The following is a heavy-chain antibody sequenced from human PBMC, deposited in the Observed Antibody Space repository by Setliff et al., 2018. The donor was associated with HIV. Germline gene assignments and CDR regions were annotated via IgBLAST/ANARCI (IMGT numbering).Heavy chain of an antibody. CDR3: ARGFAGGLFYFDS. Sequence: SETLSLTCTVSGDSISSYYWSWIRQPPGKGLEWIGYIYTSDTTNYNPSLKSRVTMSIDMSKNQFSLNLTSVTAADTAVYYCARGFAGGLFYFDSWGQGTLVTAPQ. CDR2: IYTSDTT. J-gene: IGHJ4*02. V-gene: IGHV4-4*08. CDR1: GDSISSYY. D-gene: IGHD2-15*01.